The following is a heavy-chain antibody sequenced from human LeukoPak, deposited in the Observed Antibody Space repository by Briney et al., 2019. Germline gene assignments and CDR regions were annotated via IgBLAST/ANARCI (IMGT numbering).Heavy chain of an antibody. CDR1: GFTFSSYA. D-gene: IGHD5/OR15-5a*01. CDR3: AKGGLSRAGMDF. CDR2: ISDRDHNI. Sequence: SGGSLRLSCAASGFTFSSYAMTWVRQAPGKGLEWVSSISDRDHNIYYADSVKGRFTISRDNSKNTLYLQMNSLRAEDTAVYYCAKGGLSRAGMDFWGQGTLVTVSS. V-gene: IGHV3-23*01. J-gene: IGHJ4*02.